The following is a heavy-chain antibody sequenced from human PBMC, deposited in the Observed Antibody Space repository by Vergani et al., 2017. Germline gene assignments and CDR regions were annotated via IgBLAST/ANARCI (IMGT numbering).Heavy chain of an antibody. J-gene: IGHJ4*02. V-gene: IGHV3-23*01. CDR2: ISGSGGST. CDR3: ARYKKNDFWSGYYYYFDF. Sequence: EVQLLESGGGLVQPGGSLRLSCAASGFTFSSYAMSWVRQAPGKGLEWVSAISGSGGSTYYADSMKGRFTISRDNSKNTLYLQMNSLRAEDTAVYYCARYKKNDFWSGYYYYFDFWGQGTLVTVSS. CDR1: GFTFSSYA. D-gene: IGHD3-3*01.